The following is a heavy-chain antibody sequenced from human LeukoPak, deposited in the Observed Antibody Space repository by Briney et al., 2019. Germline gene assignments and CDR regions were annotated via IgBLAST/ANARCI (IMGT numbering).Heavy chain of an antibody. V-gene: IGHV3-74*03. J-gene: IGHJ4*02. Sequence: GGSLRLSCTASGFTFSGHWMHWVRQAPGKGLVWVSRINTDGSNTTYADSVKGRFTISRDNAKNTLYLKMSSLRVEDTAVYCCAREMWQLPHLDYWGQGTLVTVSS. CDR1: GFTFSGHW. CDR3: AREMWQLPHLDY. CDR2: INTDGSNT. D-gene: IGHD6-6*01.